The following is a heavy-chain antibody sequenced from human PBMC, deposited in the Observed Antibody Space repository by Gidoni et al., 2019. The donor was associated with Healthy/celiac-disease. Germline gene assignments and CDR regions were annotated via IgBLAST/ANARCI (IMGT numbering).Heavy chain of an antibody. Sequence: VQMEESGGGVVEPGRSLRFSCAASGVTYSSYGLHWVRQAPGEGLEWVAVLWYDGSNKYYADSVKGRFTISSDNSKTTLYLQMNSLRAEDTAVYYCARDGWSPYCGGDCYQYYLDSWGQGTLVPVSS. CDR2: LWYDGSNK. D-gene: IGHD2-21*02. CDR1: GVTYSSYG. J-gene: IGHJ4*02. CDR3: ARDGWSPYCGGDCYQYYLDS. V-gene: IGHV3-33*01.